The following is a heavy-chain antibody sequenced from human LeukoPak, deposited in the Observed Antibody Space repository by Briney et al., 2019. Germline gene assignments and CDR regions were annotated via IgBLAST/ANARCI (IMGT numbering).Heavy chain of an antibody. Sequence: KPGGSLRLSCAASGFTFSSYSMNWVRQPPGKGLEWIGYIYYSGSTYYNPSLKSRVTISVDTSKNQFSLKLSSVTAADTAVYYCARAGSELRFLEWLAVDPWGQGTLVTVSS. V-gene: IGHV4-30-4*08. J-gene: IGHJ5*02. CDR1: GFTFSSYS. CDR2: IYYSGST. CDR3: ARAGSELRFLEWLAVDP. D-gene: IGHD3-3*01.